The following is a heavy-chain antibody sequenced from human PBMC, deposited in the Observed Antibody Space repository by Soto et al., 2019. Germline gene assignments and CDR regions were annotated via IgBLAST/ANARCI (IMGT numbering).Heavy chain of an antibody. CDR2: IYSGGST. Sequence: VGSLRLSCEASGFTVSSNYMSWVRQAPGKGLEWVSVIYSGGSTYYADSVKGRFTISRDNSKNTLYLQMNSLRAEDTAVYYCASAEGGNSESYYYYGMDVWGQGTTVTVSS. J-gene: IGHJ6*02. D-gene: IGHD4-4*01. CDR1: GFTVSSNY. CDR3: ASAEGGNSESYYYYGMDV. V-gene: IGHV3-53*01.